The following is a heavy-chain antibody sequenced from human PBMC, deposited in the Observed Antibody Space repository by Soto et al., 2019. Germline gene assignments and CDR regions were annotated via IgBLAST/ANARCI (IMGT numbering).Heavy chain of an antibody. CDR3: ARDGAYCSGTGCRDSYHYMDV. V-gene: IGHV3-21*01. J-gene: IGHJ6*03. CDR1: GFSFTDYS. D-gene: IGHD2-2*01. CDR2: ISGSSSYI. Sequence: EVQLVESGGGLVKPGGSLRLSCAASGFSFTDYSMNWVRQAPGKGLEWVSSISGSSSYIYYADSLKGRFTVSRDNAERSPFLQMNSLGAEDTAVYYCARDGAYCSGTGCRDSYHYMDVWGKGTTVTVSS.